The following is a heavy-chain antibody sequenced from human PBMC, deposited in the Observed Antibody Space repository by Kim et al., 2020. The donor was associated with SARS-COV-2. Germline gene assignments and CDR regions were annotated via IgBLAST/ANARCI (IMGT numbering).Heavy chain of an antibody. CDR3: ANDVEAEGTYYNGNFYGIDV. Sequence: GGSLRLSCAASGFTFSSYGMHWVRQAPGKGLEWVAVIWYDGSNKDYSDSVKGRFTISRDNPKNKLYLQMNSLRAEDTAVYYCANDVEAEGTYYNGNFYGIDVWGQGTTVTVSS. D-gene: IGHD3-10*01. V-gene: IGHV3-33*06. CDR2: IWYDGSNK. CDR1: GFTFSSYG. J-gene: IGHJ6*02.